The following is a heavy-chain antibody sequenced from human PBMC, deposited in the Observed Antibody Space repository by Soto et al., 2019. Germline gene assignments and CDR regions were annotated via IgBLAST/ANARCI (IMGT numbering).Heavy chain of an antibody. J-gene: IGHJ6*02. CDR3: ARGLRVVVVAATPSYYYYYGMDV. Sequence: PSETLSLTCAVYGGSFSGYYWSWIRQPPGKGLEWIGEINHSGSTNYNPSLKSRVTISVDTSKNQFSLKLSSVTAADTAVYYCARGLRVVVVAATPSYYYYYGMDVWGQGTTVTV. CDR1: GGSFSGYY. CDR2: INHSGST. D-gene: IGHD2-15*01. V-gene: IGHV4-34*01.